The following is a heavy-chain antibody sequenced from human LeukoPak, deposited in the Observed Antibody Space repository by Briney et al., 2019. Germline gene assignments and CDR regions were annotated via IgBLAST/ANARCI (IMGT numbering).Heavy chain of an antibody. D-gene: IGHD6-13*01. CDR3: ASKAAAGLFY. CDR1: GGSFSGYY. Sequence: SETLSLTCAVYGGSFSGYYWSWIRQPPGKGLEWIGEINHSGSTNYNPSLKSRVTISVDTSKNQFSLKLSSVTAADTAVYYCASKAAAGLFYWGQGTLVTVSS. J-gene: IGHJ4*02. CDR2: INHSGST. V-gene: IGHV4-34*01.